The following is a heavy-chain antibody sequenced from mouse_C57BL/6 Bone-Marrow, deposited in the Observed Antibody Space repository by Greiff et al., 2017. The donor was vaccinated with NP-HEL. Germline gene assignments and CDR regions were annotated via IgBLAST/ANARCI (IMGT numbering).Heavy chain of an antibody. V-gene: IGHV14-4*01. CDR3: TTGRTTVVATDWYFEV. Sequence: VQLQQSGAELVRPGASVKLSCTASGFNIKDDYMHWVKQRPEQGLEWIGWIDPENGDTEYASKFQGKATITADTSSNTAYLQLSSLTSEDTAVYYCTTGRTTVVATDWYFEVWGTGTTVTVSS. CDR1: GFNIKDDY. CDR2: IDPENGDT. J-gene: IGHJ1*03. D-gene: IGHD1-1*01.